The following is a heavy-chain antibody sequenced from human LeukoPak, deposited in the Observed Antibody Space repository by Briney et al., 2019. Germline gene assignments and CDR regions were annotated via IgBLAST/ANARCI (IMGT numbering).Heavy chain of an antibody. CDR3: ARQFIVGARPGGY. D-gene: IGHD1-26*01. J-gene: IGHJ4*02. V-gene: IGHV3-66*02. CDR2: IYSGGST. CDR1: GFTVSSNY. Sequence: GGSLRLSCAASGFTVSSNYMSWVRQAPGKGLEGVSVIYSGGSTYYADSVKGRFTISRDNSKNTLYLQMNSLRAEDTAVYYCARQFIVGARPGGYWGQGTLVTVSS.